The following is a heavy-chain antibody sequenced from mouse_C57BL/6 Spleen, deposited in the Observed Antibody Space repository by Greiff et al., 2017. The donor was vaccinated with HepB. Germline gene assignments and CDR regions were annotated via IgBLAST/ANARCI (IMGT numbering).Heavy chain of an antibody. CDR2: IFPGSGST. J-gene: IGHJ3*01. D-gene: IGHD3-2*02. CDR1: GYTFTSYW. CDR3: ARSQLRLQFAY. V-gene: IGHV1-55*01. Sequence: VKLVESGAELVKPGASVKMSCKASGYTFTSYWITWVKQRPGQGLEWIGDIFPGSGSTNYNEKFKSKATLTVDTSSSTAYMQLSSLTSEDSAVYYCARSQLRLQFAYWGQGTLVTVSA.